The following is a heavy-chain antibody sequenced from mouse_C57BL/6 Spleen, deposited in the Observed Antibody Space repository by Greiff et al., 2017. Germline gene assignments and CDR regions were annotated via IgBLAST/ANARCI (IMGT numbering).Heavy chain of an antibody. Sequence: QVQLQQSGAELVMPGASVKLSCKASGYTFTSYWMHWVKQRPGQGLEWIGEIGPSDSYTNYNQKFKGKSTLTVDKSSSTAYMKLSSLTSEDSAVYYCASDGKRMDYWGQGTSVTVSS. CDR1: GYTFTSYW. V-gene: IGHV1-69*01. CDR2: IGPSDSYT. J-gene: IGHJ4*01. CDR3: ASDGKRMDY. D-gene: IGHD1-1*01.